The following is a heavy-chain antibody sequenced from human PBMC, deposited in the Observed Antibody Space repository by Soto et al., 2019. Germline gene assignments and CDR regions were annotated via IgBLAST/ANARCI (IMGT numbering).Heavy chain of an antibody. CDR3: TRDASRDSSARGWFDP. CDR2: ISSNSAYI. V-gene: IGHV3-21*01. J-gene: IGHJ5*02. D-gene: IGHD6-13*01. CDR1: GFTFRSLT. Sequence: RRLSCAASGFTFRSLTMNWVRQAPGKGLEWVSTISSNSAYIYYTDALRGRSTISRDNAKNSLHLQMNSLRAEDTAVYYCTRDASRDSSARGWFDPWGPGTLVTVSS.